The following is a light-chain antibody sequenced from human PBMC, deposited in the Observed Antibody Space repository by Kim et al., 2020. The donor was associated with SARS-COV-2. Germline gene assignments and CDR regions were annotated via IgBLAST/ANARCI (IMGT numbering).Light chain of an antibody. CDR3: NSRDSNDNVV. CDR1: SLRSYY. V-gene: IGLV3-19*01. J-gene: IGLJ2*01. Sequence: LGQTVRIRCQGDSLRSYYATWYQQKPRQAPILVIYGKNNRPSGIPDRFSGSSSGNTASLTITGTQAGDEADYYCNSRDSNDNVVFGGGTQLTVL. CDR2: GKN.